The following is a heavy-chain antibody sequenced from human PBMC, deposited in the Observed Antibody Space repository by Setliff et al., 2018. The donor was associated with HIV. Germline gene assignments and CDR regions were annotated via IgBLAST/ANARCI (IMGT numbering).Heavy chain of an antibody. Sequence: PSETLSLTCSVSGVSITTDGYYWSWIRHYPGKGLEWIGYMYHSGSTYYNASLASRLIMSLDPSKNQFSLKLNSMTAADTAMYYCAGGRYFRDIRDSRFDFWGQVTLVTVSS. J-gene: IGHJ4*02. CDR1: GVSITTDGYY. CDR2: MYHSGST. CDR3: AGGRYFRDIRDSRFDF. D-gene: IGHD3-9*01. V-gene: IGHV4-31*03.